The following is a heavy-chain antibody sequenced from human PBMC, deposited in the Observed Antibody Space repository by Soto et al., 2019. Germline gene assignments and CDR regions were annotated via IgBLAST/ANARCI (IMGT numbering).Heavy chain of an antibody. D-gene: IGHD6-13*01. CDR1: GFTFSSYW. V-gene: IGHV3-7*01. Sequence: GGSLRLSCAASGFTFSSYWMSWVRQAPGKGLEWVANIKQDGSEKYYVDSVKGRFTISRDNAKNSLYLQMNSLRAEDTAVYYCARDLWQQPENWFDPWGKGTLVTVAS. CDR2: IKQDGSEK. J-gene: IGHJ5*02. CDR3: ARDLWQQPENWFDP.